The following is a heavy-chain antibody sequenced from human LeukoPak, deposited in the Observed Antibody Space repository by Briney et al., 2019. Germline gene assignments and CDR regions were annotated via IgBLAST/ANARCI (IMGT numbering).Heavy chain of an antibody. CDR1: GFTFSSYG. J-gene: IGHJ6*02. CDR2: ISYDGSNK. D-gene: IGHD2-15*01. V-gene: IGHV3-30*18. Sequence: GGSLRLSCAASGFTFSSYGMHWVRQAPGKGLEWVAVISYDGSNKYYADSVKGRFTISRDNSKNTLYLQMNSLRAEDTAVYYCAKGGGYDYYYDMDVWGQGTTVTVSS. CDR3: AKGGGYDYYYDMDV.